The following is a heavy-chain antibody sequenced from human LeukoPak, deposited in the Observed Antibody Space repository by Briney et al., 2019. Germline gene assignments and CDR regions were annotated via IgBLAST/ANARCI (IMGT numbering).Heavy chain of an antibody. D-gene: IGHD3-3*01. CDR3: ATGDDFWSGYYQLDY. Sequence: GGPLRLSCAASRFTFSSYEINWVRQAPGKGLEWVSYTSSSGSIIYYADSVKGRFTISRDNAKNSLYLQMNSLRAEDTAIYYCATGDDFWSGYYQLDYWGQGTLVTVSS. CDR2: TSSSGSII. J-gene: IGHJ4*02. V-gene: IGHV3-48*03. CDR1: RFTFSSYE.